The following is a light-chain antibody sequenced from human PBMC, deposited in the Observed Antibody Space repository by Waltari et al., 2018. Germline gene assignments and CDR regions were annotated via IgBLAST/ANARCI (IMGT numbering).Light chain of an antibody. CDR1: SSEVGDYYY. V-gene: IGLV2-14*03. CDR2: DVI. J-gene: IGLJ3*02. Sequence: QSALTQPASVSGSPGQSITISCTGTSSEVGDYYYVSWHQHYPGKAPKLMIYDVIKRPAGVSNRFSGSKSGNTASLTISRLQAEDEADYYCSSYTNNSTTLTWVFGGGTKLTVL. CDR3: SSYTNNSTTLTWV.